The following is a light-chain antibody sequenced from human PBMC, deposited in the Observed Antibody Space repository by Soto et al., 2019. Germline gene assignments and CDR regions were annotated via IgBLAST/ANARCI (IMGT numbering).Light chain of an antibody. CDR3: QQSYSTPRT. CDR1: QSITSY. V-gene: IGKV1-39*01. J-gene: IGKJ1*01. Sequence: DIQMTQSPSSLSASVGGRVIITCRASQSITSYLSWYQQTPGKAPKLLIYEASSLQSGVPSRFSGSGSGTDFTLSISSLQPEDFATYYCQQSYSTPRTFGQGTKVDIK. CDR2: EAS.